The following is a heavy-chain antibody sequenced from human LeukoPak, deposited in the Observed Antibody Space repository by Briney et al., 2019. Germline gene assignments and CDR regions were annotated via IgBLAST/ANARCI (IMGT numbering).Heavy chain of an antibody. CDR1: GFTFSSYA. CDR2: ISTSSSYI. Sequence: GGSLRLSCAASGFTFSSYAMSWVRQAPGKGLEWVSSISTSSSYIYYADSVKGRDTISRDNAKKSLYLQMNSLRAEDTAVYYCARDPPYYYGSGSYNGDYWGQGTLVTVSS. CDR3: ARDPPYYYGSGSYNGDY. J-gene: IGHJ4*02. V-gene: IGHV3-21*01. D-gene: IGHD3-10*01.